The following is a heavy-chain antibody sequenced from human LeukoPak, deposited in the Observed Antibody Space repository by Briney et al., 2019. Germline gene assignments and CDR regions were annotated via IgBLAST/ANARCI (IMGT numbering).Heavy chain of an antibody. D-gene: IGHD2-21*02. CDR2: IYSGGST. Sequence: GGSLRLSCAASGFTVGSNYMSWVRQAPGKGLEWVSVIYSGGSTYYADSVKGRFTISRDNSKNTLYLQMNSLRAEDTAVYYCARSPGAYCGGDRYPYYFDYWGQGTLVTVSS. CDR3: ARSPGAYCGGDRYPYYFDY. CDR1: GFTVGSNY. J-gene: IGHJ4*02. V-gene: IGHV3-53*01.